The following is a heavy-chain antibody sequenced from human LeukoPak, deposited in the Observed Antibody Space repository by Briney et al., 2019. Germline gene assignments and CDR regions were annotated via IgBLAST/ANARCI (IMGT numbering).Heavy chain of an antibody. V-gene: IGHV4-59*01. CDR1: GFTFSSYG. J-gene: IGHJ3*02. Sequence: PGGSLRLSCAASGFTFSSYGMHWIRQPPGKGLEWIGYIYYSGSTNYNPSLKSRVTISVDTSKNQFSLKLSYVTAADTAVYYCASALYGSGTSGAFDIWGQGTMVTVSS. CDR2: IYYSGST. CDR3: ASALYGSGTSGAFDI. D-gene: IGHD3-10*01.